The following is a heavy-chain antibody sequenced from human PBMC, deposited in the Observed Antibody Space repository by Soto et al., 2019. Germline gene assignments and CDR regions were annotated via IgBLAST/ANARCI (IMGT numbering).Heavy chain of an antibody. J-gene: IGHJ6*04. CDR1: GYTFTSYG. V-gene: IGHV1-18*04. CDR3: VRVVVVAGPGGYYYGMDV. Sequence: GAPVKVSCKAAGYTFTSYGISWVRQATGQGLEWMGWISAYNGNTNYAQKLQGRVTMTTDTSTSTAYMELRSLRSDDTAVYYCVRVVVVAGPGGYYYGMDVWGEGTTVTVSS. D-gene: IGHD2-15*01. CDR2: ISAYNGNT.